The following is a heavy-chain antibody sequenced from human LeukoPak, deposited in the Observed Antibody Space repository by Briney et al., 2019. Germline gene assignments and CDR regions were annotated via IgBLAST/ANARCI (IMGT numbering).Heavy chain of an antibody. CDR1: GGTFSSYA. CDR2: IIPILGIA. J-gene: IGHJ4*02. D-gene: IGHD3-10*01. CDR3: AVITMVRGDPFDY. Sequence: SVKVSCKASGGTFSSYAISWVRQAPGQGLEWMGRIIPILGIANYAQKLQGRVTMTTDTSTSTAYMELRSLRSDDTAVYYCAVITMVRGDPFDYWGQGTLVTVSS. V-gene: IGHV1-69*04.